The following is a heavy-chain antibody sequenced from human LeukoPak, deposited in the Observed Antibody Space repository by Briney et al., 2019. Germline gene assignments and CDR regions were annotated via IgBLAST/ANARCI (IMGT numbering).Heavy chain of an antibody. V-gene: IGHV4-39*02. CDR1: GGSISSSSYY. CDR2: IYYSGST. Sequence: PSETLSLTCTVSGGSISSSSYYWGWIRQSPGKGLEWIGSIYYSGSTYYNPSLKSRVTISVDTSKNQFSLKLSSVTAADTAVYYCAREGIYSSSSYFDYWGQGTLVTVSS. J-gene: IGHJ4*02. CDR3: AREGIYSSSSYFDY. D-gene: IGHD6-6*01.